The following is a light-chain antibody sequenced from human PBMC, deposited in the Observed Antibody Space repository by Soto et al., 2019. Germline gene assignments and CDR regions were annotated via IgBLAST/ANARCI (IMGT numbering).Light chain of an antibody. CDR3: QSYDSSLSGSVV. CDR2: DNS. J-gene: IGLJ2*01. CDR1: SSNIGAGYD. Sequence: QSVLTQPPSVSGAPGQRVTISCSGSSSNIGAGYDVHWYQQLPGTAPKLLIYDNSDRPSGVPDRFSGSKSGTSASLAITGLQVEDEADYNCQSYDSSLSGSVVFGGGTKLTVL. V-gene: IGLV1-40*01.